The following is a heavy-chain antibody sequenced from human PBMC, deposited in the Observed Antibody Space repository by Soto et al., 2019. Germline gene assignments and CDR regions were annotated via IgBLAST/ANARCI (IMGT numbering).Heavy chain of an antibody. D-gene: IGHD2-2*01. V-gene: IGHV3-30*18. CDR3: AKCGSTTSCYFDS. Sequence: PGGSLRLSCAASGFTFSTYGMHWVRQAPGQGLEWVALVSYDGSNTYYPDSVQGRFTISRDNSKNTLYLQMNSLRTEDTAFYYCAKCGSTTSCYFDSWGQGTQVTVSS. J-gene: IGHJ4*02. CDR1: GFTFSTYG. CDR2: VSYDGSNT.